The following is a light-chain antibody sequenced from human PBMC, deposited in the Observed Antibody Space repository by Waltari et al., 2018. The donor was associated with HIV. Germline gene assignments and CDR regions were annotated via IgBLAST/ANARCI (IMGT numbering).Light chain of an antibody. CDR3: QQYGRSDPLT. Sequence: EIVLTQSPGPLSLSPGERATLSCRASQSVSSNYLAWYQQKPGQPPRLLIYGASNRATGIPDRVSGSGSGTDFTLTISRLEPEDFAVYYCQQYGRSDPLTFGGGTKVEIK. CDR1: QSVSSNY. J-gene: IGKJ4*01. V-gene: IGKV3-20*01. CDR2: GAS.